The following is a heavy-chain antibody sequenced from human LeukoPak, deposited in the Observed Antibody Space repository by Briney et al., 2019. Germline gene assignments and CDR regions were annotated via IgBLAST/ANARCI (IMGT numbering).Heavy chain of an antibody. CDR2: IIPIFGTA. CDR1: RGTFSSYA. CDR3: ARGSEDIVVVPAAIVYNWFDP. Sequence: SVKVSCKASRGTFSSYAISWVRQAPGQGLKWMGGIIPIFGTANYAQKFQGRVTITADKSTSTAYMELSSLRSEDTAVYYCARGSEDIVVVPAAIVYNWFDPWGQGTLVTVSS. J-gene: IGHJ5*02. V-gene: IGHV1-69*06. D-gene: IGHD2-2*01.